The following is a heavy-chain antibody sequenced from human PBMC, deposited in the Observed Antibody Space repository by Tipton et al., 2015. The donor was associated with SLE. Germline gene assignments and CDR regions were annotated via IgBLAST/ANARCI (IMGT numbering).Heavy chain of an antibody. CDR1: GFTVSSNY. D-gene: IGHD3-16*01. CDR3: ATDPPWGRDPLDV. J-gene: IGHJ3*01. V-gene: IGHV3-7*01. CDR2: IKQDGSEK. Sequence: SLRLSCAASGFTVSSNYMSWVRQVPGKGLEWVANIKQDGSEKYYVESVRGRFAISRDNARHSLYLQMNSLRAEDTPVYYCATDPPWGRDPLDVWGQGTMLTVSS.